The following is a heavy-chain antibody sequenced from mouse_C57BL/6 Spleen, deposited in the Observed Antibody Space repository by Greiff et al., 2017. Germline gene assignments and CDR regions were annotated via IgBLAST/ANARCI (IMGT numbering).Heavy chain of an antibody. V-gene: IGHV3-6*01. CDR2: ISYDGSN. D-gene: IGHD2-5*01. CDR1: GYSITSGYY. Sequence: EVKLQESGPGLVKPSQSLSLTCSVTGYSITSGYYWNWIRQFPGNKLEWMGYISYDGSNNYNPSLKNRISITRDTSKNQFFLKLNSVTTEDTATYYCARGGYYSNPFAYWGQGTLVTVSA. CDR3: ARGGYYSNPFAY. J-gene: IGHJ3*01.